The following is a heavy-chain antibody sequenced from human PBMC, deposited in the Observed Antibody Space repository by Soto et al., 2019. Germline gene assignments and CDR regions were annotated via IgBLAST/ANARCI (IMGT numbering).Heavy chain of an antibody. D-gene: IGHD5-12*01. Sequence: SETMSRTCAVYGGSFSGYYWSWIRQPPGKGLEWIGEINHSGSTNYNPSLKSRVTISVDTSKNQFSLKLSPVTAADTAVYYCSRYSGFPWGYYSYGMDVWGQGTTVTVSS. V-gene: IGHV4-34*01. J-gene: IGHJ6*02. CDR1: GGSFSGYY. CDR2: INHSGST. CDR3: SRYSGFPWGYYSYGMDV.